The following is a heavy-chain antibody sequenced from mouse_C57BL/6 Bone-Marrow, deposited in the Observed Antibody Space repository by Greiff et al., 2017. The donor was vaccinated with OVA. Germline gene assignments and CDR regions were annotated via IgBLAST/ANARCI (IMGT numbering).Heavy chain of an antibody. CDR2: IWWNDNK. CDR1: GFSLSTSGMG. Sequence: KESGPGILQPSQTLSLTCSFSGFSLSTSGMGVGWIHQPSGNGLEWLAHIWWNDNKYYNTALKSRLTISKDTSNNQVFLKIASVDTADTATYYCARIGRQRAYWGQGTLVTVSA. V-gene: IGHV8-11*01. J-gene: IGHJ3*01. D-gene: IGHD3-2*01. CDR3: ARIGRQRAY.